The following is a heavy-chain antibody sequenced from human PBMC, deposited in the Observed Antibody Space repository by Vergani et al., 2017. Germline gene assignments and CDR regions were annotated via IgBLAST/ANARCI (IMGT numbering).Heavy chain of an antibody. CDR1: GFSLSTSGVG. D-gene: IGHD3-10*01. Sequence: QITLKESGPTLVKPTQTLTLTCTFSGFSLSTSGVGVGWIRQPPGKALEWLALIYWNDDKRYSPSLKSRLTITKDTSKNQVVLTMTNMDPVDTATYYCAHRDRLWFGRGWFDPWGQGTLVTVSS. V-gene: IGHV2-5*01. CDR3: AHRDRLWFGRGWFDP. J-gene: IGHJ5*02. CDR2: IYWNDDK.